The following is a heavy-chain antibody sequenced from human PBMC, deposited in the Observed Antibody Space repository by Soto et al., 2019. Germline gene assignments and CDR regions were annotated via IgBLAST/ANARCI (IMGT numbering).Heavy chain of an antibody. D-gene: IGHD3-3*01. J-gene: IGHJ6*02. Sequence: SETLSLTCTVSGGSISSSSYYWGWIRQPPGKGLEWIGSIYYSGSTYYNPSLRSRVTISVDTSKNQFSLKLSSVTAADTAVYYCARTQIRITIFGVVSALHYYYGMDVWGQGTTVT. V-gene: IGHV4-39*01. CDR2: IYYSGST. CDR3: ARTQIRITIFGVVSALHYYYGMDV. CDR1: GGSISSSSYY.